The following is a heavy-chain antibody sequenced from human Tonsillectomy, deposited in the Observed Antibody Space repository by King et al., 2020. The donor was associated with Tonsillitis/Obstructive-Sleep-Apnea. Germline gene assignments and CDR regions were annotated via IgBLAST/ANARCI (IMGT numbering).Heavy chain of an antibody. D-gene: IGHD6-13*01. Sequence: QVQLVESGSALKKPGASVKVSCKASGYTFNNNALNWVRQAPGQGLEWLGWINTNTGNPSYAQAFTGRFVFSLDSSVSTAYLQITSLKTEDTAVYYCARVVGPQSNTWYRDYYMDVWGNGTSVTVAS. CDR3: ARVVGPQSNTWYRDYYMDV. V-gene: IGHV7-4-1*02. CDR2: INTNTGNP. J-gene: IGHJ6*03. CDR1: GYTFNNNA.